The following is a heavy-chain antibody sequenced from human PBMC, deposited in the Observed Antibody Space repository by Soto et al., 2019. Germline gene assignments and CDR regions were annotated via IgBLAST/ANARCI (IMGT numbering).Heavy chain of an antibody. V-gene: IGHV4-39*01. J-gene: IGHJ4*02. CDR2: IYYSGST. D-gene: IGHD6-13*01. CDR3: ARHKDTSSRYLLPDY. Sequence: KSSETLSLTCTVSSGSISSSSYYWGWIRQPPGKGLEWIGSIYYSGSTNYNPSLKSRVTISVDTSRNQFSLKVSSVTATDTAVYYCARHKDTSSRYLLPDYWGQGTLVTVSS. CDR1: SGSISSSSYY.